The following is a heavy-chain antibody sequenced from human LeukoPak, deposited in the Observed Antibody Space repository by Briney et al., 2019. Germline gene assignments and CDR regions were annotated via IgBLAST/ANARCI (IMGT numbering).Heavy chain of an antibody. D-gene: IGHD1-26*01. V-gene: IGHV1-8*02. CDR2: MNPNSGNA. CDR1: GYTFTNYD. Sequence: ASVKVSFKASGYTFTNYDINWVRQASGQGLEWVGWMNPNSGNAGVAEKFKGRITMTGDTTTNTAYMEVFSLTSDDTAIYYCATQRWEKLHGSYYYDGMDVWGQGTTVTVS. J-gene: IGHJ6*02. CDR3: ATQRWEKLHGSYYYDGMDV.